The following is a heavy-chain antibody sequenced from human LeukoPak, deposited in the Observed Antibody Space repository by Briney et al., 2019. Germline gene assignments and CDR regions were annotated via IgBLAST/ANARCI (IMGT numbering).Heavy chain of an antibody. J-gene: IGHJ5*02. CDR1: GDSVSSNSAA. D-gene: IGHD1-26*01. V-gene: IGHV6-1*01. CDR3: ARVSSYSPNNWFDP. CDR2: TYYRSKWYN. Sequence: SQTLALTCAISGDSVSSNSAAWNWIRQSPSRGLEWLGRTYYRSKWYNDYAVSVKSRITINPDTSKNQFSLPLNSVTPEDTAVYYCARVSSYSPNNWFDPWGQGTLVTVSS.